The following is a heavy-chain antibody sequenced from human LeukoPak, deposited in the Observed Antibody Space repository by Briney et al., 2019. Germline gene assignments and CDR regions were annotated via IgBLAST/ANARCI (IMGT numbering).Heavy chain of an antibody. D-gene: IGHD3-16*01. J-gene: IGHJ4*02. CDR1: GGTFSSYA. Sequence: ASVKVSCKASGGTFSSYAISWVRQAPGQGLEWMGGIIPIFGTANYAQKFQGRVTVTTDTSTSTVYMQLSSLASEDTAVYYCARERRAWGEDFWGQGTLVTVSS. CDR3: ARERRAWGEDF. V-gene: IGHV1-69*05. CDR2: IIPIFGTA.